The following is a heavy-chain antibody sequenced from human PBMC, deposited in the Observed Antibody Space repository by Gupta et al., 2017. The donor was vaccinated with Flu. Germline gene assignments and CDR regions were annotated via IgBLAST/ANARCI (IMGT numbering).Heavy chain of an antibody. D-gene: IGHD2-2*01. V-gene: IGHV3-23*01. Sequence: KGLEWVSAISGSGGSTYYADSVKGRFTISRDNSKNTLYLQMNSLRAEDTAVYYCAKDTEGCSSTSCYFWFDPWGQGTLVTVSS. J-gene: IGHJ5*02. CDR2: ISGSGGST. CDR3: AKDTEGCSSTSCYFWFDP.